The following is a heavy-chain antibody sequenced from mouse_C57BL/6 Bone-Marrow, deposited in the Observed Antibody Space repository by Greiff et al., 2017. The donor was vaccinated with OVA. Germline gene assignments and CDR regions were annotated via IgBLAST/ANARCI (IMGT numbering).Heavy chain of an antibody. J-gene: IGHJ2*01. V-gene: IGHV1-66*01. CDR1: GYSFTSYY. CDR3: ARRRGFDY. Sequence: VKVVESGPELVKPGASVKISCKASGYSFTSYYIHWVKQRPGQGLEWIGWIYPGSGNTKYNEKFKGKATLTADTSSSTAYMQLSSLTSEDSAVYYCARRRGFDYWGQGTTLTVSS. CDR2: IYPGSGNT.